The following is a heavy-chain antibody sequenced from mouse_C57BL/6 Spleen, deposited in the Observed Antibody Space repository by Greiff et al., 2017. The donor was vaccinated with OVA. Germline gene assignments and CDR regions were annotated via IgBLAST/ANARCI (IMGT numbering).Heavy chain of an antibody. J-gene: IGHJ2*01. CDR1: GYTFTSYW. V-gene: IGHV1-52*01. D-gene: IGHD1-1*01. CDR2: IDPSDSET. CDR3: ARRSSYGGVYFDY. Sequence: QVQLQQPGAELVRPGSSVKLSCKASGYTFTSYWMHWVKQRPIQGLEWIGKIDPSDSETHYNQKFKDKATLTVDKSSSTAYMQRSSLTSEDSSVYYGARRSSYGGVYFDYWGQGTTLTVSS.